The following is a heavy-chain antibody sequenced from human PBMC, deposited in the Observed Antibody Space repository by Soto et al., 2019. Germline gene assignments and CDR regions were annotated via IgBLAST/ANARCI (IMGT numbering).Heavy chain of an antibody. CDR1: GFTFSSYC. V-gene: IGHV3-30*18. CDR3: AKTSWYYYDSSGYYFDY. J-gene: IGHJ4*02. D-gene: IGHD3-22*01. Sequence: PGGSLRLSCAASGFTFSSYCMHLVRQAPGKGPEWVAVISYDGSNKYYADSVKGRFTISRDNSKNTLYLQMNSLRAEDTAVYYCAKTSWYYYDSSGYYFDYWGQGTLVTVSS. CDR2: ISYDGSNK.